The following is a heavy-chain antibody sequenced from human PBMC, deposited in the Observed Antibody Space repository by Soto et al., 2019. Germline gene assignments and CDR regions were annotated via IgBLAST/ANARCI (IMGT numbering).Heavy chain of an antibody. CDR1: GFTFSSYA. CDR2: ISGSGGST. D-gene: IGHD5-12*01. V-gene: IGHV3-23*01. J-gene: IGHJ3*02. Sequence: GGSLRLSCAASGFTFSSYAMSWVRQAPGKGLEWVSAISGSGGSTYYADSVKGRFTISSDNSKNTLYLQMNSMRAEDTAVYYWAKVFREWLRFGDDAFDIWGQGTMVTVSS. CDR3: AKVFREWLRFGDDAFDI.